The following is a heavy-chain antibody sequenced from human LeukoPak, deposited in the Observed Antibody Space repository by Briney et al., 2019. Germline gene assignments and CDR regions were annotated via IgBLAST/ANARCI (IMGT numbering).Heavy chain of an antibody. CDR1: GGSISSGGYY. J-gene: IGHJ5*02. Sequence: SQTLSLTCTVSGGSISSGGYYWSRLRQHPGKGLEWIVYIYYSGSTYYNPSLKSRVTISVDTSKNQFSLKLSSVTAADTAVYYCASGYSGYDSSSKWFDPWGQGTLVTVSS. CDR3: ASGYSGYDSSSKWFDP. CDR2: IYYSGST. V-gene: IGHV4-31*03. D-gene: IGHD5-12*01.